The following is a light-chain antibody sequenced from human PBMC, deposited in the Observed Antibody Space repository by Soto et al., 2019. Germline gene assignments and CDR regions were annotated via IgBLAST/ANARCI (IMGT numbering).Light chain of an antibody. V-gene: IGKV3D-15*01. Sequence: EIAITQSPATLSVSPGEGAALSGRAGQSVGSDLAWSQQRRGQAPRLVIYDIFTGATGVPTRIWGSGSGTEFTLTISGLQSEDCAVYYCQQYKSWPLTFGGGTKVDIK. CDR2: DIF. J-gene: IGKJ4*01. CDR1: QSVGSD. CDR3: QQYKSWPLT.